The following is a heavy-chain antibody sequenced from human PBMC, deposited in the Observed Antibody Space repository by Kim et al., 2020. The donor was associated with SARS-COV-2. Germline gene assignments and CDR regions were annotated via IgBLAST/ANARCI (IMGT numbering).Heavy chain of an antibody. J-gene: IGHJ4*02. CDR1: GGSISSYY. V-gene: IGHV4-59*08. Sequence: SETLSLTCTVSGGSISSYYWSWIRQPPGKGLEWIGYIYYSGSTNYNPSLKSRVTISVDTSKNQFSLKLSSVTAADTAVYYCAMGGNRYDILTGYYTSHWDYWGQGTLVTVSS. CDR2: IYYSGST. D-gene: IGHD3-9*01. CDR3: AMGGNRYDILTGYYTSHWDY.